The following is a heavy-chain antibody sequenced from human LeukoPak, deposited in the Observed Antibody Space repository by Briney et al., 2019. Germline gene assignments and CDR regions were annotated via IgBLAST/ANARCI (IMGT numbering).Heavy chain of an antibody. D-gene: IGHD3-22*01. V-gene: IGHV4-34*01. CDR2: INHSGST. J-gene: IGHJ4*02. Sequence: SETLSLTCTVSGGSISSYYWSWIRQPPGKGLEWIGEINHSGSTNYNPSLKSRVTISVDTSKNQFSLKLSSVTAADTAVYYCARGFDGSGYYDYGGQGPLATFP. CDR3: ARGFDGSGYYDY. CDR1: GGSISSYY.